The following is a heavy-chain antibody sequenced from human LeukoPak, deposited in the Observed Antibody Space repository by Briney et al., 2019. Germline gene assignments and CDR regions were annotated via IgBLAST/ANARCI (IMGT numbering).Heavy chain of an antibody. V-gene: IGHV5-51*01. CDR2: IYPGDSDT. J-gene: IGHJ4*02. CDR1: GYRFTSDW. CDR3: ARLSGRVVCSAGSCYVDS. D-gene: IGHD2-15*01. Sequence: GESLKISCKGSGYRFTSDWIGWVRQMPGKGLEWMGIIYPGDSDTRYSPSFQGQVTISADKSVNTAYLQWSSLKASDTAMYYCARLSGRVVCSAGSCYVDSWGQGTLVTVSS.